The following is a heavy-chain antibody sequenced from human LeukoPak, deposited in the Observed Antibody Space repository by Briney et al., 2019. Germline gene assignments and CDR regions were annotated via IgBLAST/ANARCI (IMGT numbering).Heavy chain of an antibody. CDR3: ARGRRDSSSWYVFDY. Sequence: GGSLRLSCAASGFTFSSYWMSWVRQAPGKGLEWVANINQDGSEKYSVDSVKGRFTISRDNAKNSLYLQMNSLRAEDTAVYYCARGRRDSSSWYVFDYWGQGTLVTVSS. V-gene: IGHV3-7*05. CDR2: INQDGSEK. D-gene: IGHD6-13*01. J-gene: IGHJ4*02. CDR1: GFTFSSYW.